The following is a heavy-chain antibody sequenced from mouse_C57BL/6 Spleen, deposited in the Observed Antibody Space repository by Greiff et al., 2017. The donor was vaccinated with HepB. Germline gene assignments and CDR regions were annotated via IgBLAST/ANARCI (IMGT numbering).Heavy chain of an antibody. CDR2: ISSGGDYI. CDR3: TSEGKKTYGNYVAWFAY. J-gene: IGHJ3*01. V-gene: IGHV5-9-1*02. CDR1: GFTFSSYA. D-gene: IGHD2-1*01. Sequence: EVKVEESGEGLVKPGGSLKLSCAASGFTFSSYAMSWVRQTPEKRLEWVAYISSGGDYIYYADTVKGRFTISRDNARNTLYLQMSSLKSEETAMYYCTSEGKKTYGNYVAWFAYWGQGTLVTVSA.